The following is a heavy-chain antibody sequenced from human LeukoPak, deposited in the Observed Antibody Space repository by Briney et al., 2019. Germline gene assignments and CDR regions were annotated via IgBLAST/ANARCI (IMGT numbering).Heavy chain of an antibody. J-gene: IGHJ4*02. D-gene: IGHD2-15*01. CDR1: GFTFSNYW. Sequence: GESLRLSCAASGFTFSNYWMSWVRQTPGKRLEWVANIDRDGGDKYYVDSVKGRFTLSRDNAKNSLYLQMNSLRAEDTAIYYCAREYCSGGTCYAPGYWSQGTLVTVSS. CDR2: IDRDGGDK. V-gene: IGHV3-7*03. CDR3: AREYCSGGTCYAPGY.